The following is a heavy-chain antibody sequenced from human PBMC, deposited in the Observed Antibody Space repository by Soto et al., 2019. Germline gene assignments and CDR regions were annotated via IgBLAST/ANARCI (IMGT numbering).Heavy chain of an antibody. V-gene: IGHV3-23*01. D-gene: IGHD5-12*01. CDR1: GFTFSSYA. CDR2: ISGSGGST. Sequence: PGGSLRLSCAASGFTFSSYAMSWVRQAPGKGLEWVSAISGSGGSTYYADSVKGRFTISRDNSKNTLYLQMNSLRAEDTAVYYCAKEKRGYSGDWSRNGRYNWFDPWGKGTLVTVAS. J-gene: IGHJ5*02. CDR3: AKEKRGYSGDWSRNGRYNWFDP.